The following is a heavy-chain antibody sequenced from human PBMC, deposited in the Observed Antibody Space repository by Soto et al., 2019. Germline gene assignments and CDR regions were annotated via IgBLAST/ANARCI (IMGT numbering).Heavy chain of an antibody. V-gene: IGHV3-7*03. D-gene: IGHD2-2*01. Sequence: PGGSLRLSCAASGFTFGSYWMSWVRQAPGKGLEWVANIKQDGTEKYYVDSVKGRFTISGDNAKNSLYLQMNSLRAEDTAVYYCARFATSPFDYWYFDLWGRGALVT. CDR2: IKQDGTEK. CDR1: GFTFGSYW. CDR3: ARFATSPFDYWYFDL. J-gene: IGHJ2*01.